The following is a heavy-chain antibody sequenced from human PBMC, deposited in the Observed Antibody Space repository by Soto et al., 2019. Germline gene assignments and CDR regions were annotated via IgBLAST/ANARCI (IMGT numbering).Heavy chain of an antibody. CDR1: GFTFSSYA. Sequence: GGSLRLSCAAAGFTFSSYAMSWVRQAPGKGLEWVSAISGSGGTTYYADSVKGRFTISRDNSKNTLFLQMNSLRAEDTAVYYCAKSMVGPPMYNWFDPWGQGTLVTVSS. V-gene: IGHV3-23*01. J-gene: IGHJ5*02. D-gene: IGHD2-15*01. CDR2: ISGSGGTT. CDR3: AKSMVGPPMYNWFDP.